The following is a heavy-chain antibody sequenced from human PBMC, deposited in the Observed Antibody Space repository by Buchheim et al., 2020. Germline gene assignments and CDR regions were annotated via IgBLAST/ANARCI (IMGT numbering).Heavy chain of an antibody. J-gene: IGHJ1*01. V-gene: IGHV3-7*04. CDR1: GFTFSSYW. D-gene: IGHD6-19*01. Sequence: EVQLVESGGGLVQPGGSLRLSCAASGFTFSSYWMSWVRQAPGKGLEWVANIKQDGSEKYYVDSVKGRFTICRDNAKNSLYLQMNSLRAEDTAVYYCARPDLSSGWYNAEYFQHWGQGTL. CDR2: IKQDGSEK. CDR3: ARPDLSSGWYNAEYFQH.